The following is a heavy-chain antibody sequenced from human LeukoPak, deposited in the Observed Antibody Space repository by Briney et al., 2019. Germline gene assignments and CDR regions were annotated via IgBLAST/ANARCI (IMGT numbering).Heavy chain of an antibody. J-gene: IGHJ4*02. Sequence: SETLSLTCTVSGGSVSSGTYYWSWIRQPPGKGLEWIGYIYYSGSTKYNPSLKSRVTISVDTSKNQFSLKLRSVTAADTAVYYCARGGYDSSGYYLVYRGQGTLVTVSS. CDR1: GGSVSSGTYY. CDR3: ARGGYDSSGYYLVY. CDR2: IYYSGST. V-gene: IGHV4-61*01. D-gene: IGHD3-22*01.